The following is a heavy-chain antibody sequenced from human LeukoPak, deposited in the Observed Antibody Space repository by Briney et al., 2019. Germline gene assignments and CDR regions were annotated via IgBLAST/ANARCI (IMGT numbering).Heavy chain of an antibody. CDR2: IYYSGST. J-gene: IGHJ4*02. D-gene: IGHD6-19*01. V-gene: IGHV4-39*01. CDR1: GGSISSSSYY. Sequence: SETLSLTCTVSGGSISSSSYYWGWIRQPPGKGLEWIGSIYYSGSTYYNPSLKSRVTISVDTSKNQFSLKLSSVTAADTAVYYCARRQMAGMIKGIGYWGQGTLVTVSS. CDR3: ARRQMAGMIKGIGY.